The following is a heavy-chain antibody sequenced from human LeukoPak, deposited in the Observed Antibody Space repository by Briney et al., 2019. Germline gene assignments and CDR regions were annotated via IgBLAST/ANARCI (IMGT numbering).Heavy chain of an antibody. CDR1: GFTFSSYT. V-gene: IGHV3-33*08. Sequence: PGRSLRLSCAASGFTFSSYTIHWVRQAPGKGLEWVALIWYDGSNEYYADSVKGRFTISRDNSKNTLYLQMNSLRAEDTAVYYCARVDSYCSGEGCYYYYGMDVWGQGTTVTVSS. J-gene: IGHJ6*02. D-gene: IGHD2-15*01. CDR2: IWYDGSNE. CDR3: ARVDSYCSGEGCYYYYGMDV.